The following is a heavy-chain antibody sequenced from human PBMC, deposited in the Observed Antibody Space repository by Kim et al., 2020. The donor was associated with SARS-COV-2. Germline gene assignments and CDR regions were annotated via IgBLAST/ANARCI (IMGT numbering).Heavy chain of an antibody. V-gene: IGHV4-39*07. CDR2: IYYSGST. Sequence: SETLSLTCTVSGGSISSSSNYWGWIRQPPGKGREWIGSIYYSGSTYYNPSHKCRVTISVDTSKNQFSLKLSSVTAADTAVYYCARMWQWLVPGFDFWGQGSLYTVSS. CDR3: ARMWQWLVPGFDF. J-gene: IGHJ4*02. CDR1: GGSISSSSNY. D-gene: IGHD6-19*01.